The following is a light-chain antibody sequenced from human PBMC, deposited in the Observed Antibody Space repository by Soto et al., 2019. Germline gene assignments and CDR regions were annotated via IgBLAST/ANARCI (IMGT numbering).Light chain of an antibody. J-gene: IGKJ3*01. CDR3: QQRSNWPRT. CDR2: DAS. Sequence: EIVLTQSPATLSLSPGERATLSCRASQSVSSYLAWYQQKPGQAPRLLIYDASNRATRIPARFSGSGSGTDFTLTISSLGPEDFAVYCCQQRSNWPRTFGPGTKVDIK. V-gene: IGKV3-11*01. CDR1: QSVSSY.